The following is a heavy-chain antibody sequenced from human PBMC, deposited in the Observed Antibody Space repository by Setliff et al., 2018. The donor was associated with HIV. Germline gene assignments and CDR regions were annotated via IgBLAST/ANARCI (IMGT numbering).Heavy chain of an antibody. CDR3: ARDLSYDYDRSSDTFDY. Sequence: PGGSLRLSCAASGFTFSNAWMSWVRQAPGKGLERVSAISGSDGTSTTYADSVKGRFTISRDSAKNTLYLQMNSLRAEDTAVYYCARDLSYDYDRSSDTFDYWGQGTLVTVSS. J-gene: IGHJ4*02. V-gene: IGHV3-74*03. CDR1: GFTFSNAW. D-gene: IGHD3-22*01. CDR2: ISGSDGTST.